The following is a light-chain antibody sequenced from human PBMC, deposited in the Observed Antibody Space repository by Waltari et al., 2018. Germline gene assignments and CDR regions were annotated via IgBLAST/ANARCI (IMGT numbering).Light chain of an antibody. Sequence: QSALTQPASVSGSPGQSITISCTGTSSDVGRYNLVSWYQLHPGKAPKPRIYEGSERPSGVSHRFSGSKSGNTASLTLSGLQAEDEADYSCSSYATTSTWVFGGGTKLTVL. J-gene: IGLJ3*02. V-gene: IGLV2-23*01. CDR3: SSYATTSTWV. CDR2: EGS. CDR1: SSDVGRYNL.